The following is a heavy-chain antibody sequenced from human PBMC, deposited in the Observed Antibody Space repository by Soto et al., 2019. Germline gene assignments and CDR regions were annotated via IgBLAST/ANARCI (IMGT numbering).Heavy chain of an antibody. J-gene: IGHJ6*03. CDR3: ARQIGAYDYGDYYYYMGV. CDR1: GGSISSYY. V-gene: IGHV4-59*08. Sequence: SETLSLTCTVSGGSISSYYWSWIRQPPGKGLEWIGYIYYSGSTNYNPSLKSRVTISVDTSKNQFSLKLSSVTAADTAVYYCARQIGAYDYGDYYYYMGVWGKGTTVTVSS. D-gene: IGHD4-17*01. CDR2: IYYSGST.